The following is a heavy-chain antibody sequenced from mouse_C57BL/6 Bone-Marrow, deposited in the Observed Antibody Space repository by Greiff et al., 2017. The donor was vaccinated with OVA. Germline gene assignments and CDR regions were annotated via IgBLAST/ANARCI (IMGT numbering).Heavy chain of an antibody. Sequence: QVQLQQSGPELVKPGASVKISCKASGYAFSSSWMNWVKQRPGKGLEWIGRIYPGDGDTNYNGKFKGKATLTADKSSSTAYMQLSSLTSEDSAVYFGARSHYYGSSDYYAMDYWGQGTSVTVSS. V-gene: IGHV1-82*01. D-gene: IGHD1-1*01. J-gene: IGHJ4*01. CDR1: GYAFSSSW. CDR2: IYPGDGDT. CDR3: ARSHYYGSSDYYAMDY.